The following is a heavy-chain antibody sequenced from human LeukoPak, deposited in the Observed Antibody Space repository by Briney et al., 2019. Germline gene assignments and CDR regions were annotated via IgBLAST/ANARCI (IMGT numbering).Heavy chain of an antibody. CDR2: IYHSGST. CDR1: GYSFSSGYY. CDR3: ARVGGYYGVPVGVDY. D-gene: IGHD4-17*01. J-gene: IGHJ4*02. Sequence: SETLSLTCTVSGYSFSSGYYWGWIRQPPGKGLEWIGSIYHSGSTYYNPSLKSRVTISVDTSKNQFSLKLSSVTAADTAVYYCARVGGYYGVPVGVDYWGQGTLVTVSS. V-gene: IGHV4-38-2*02.